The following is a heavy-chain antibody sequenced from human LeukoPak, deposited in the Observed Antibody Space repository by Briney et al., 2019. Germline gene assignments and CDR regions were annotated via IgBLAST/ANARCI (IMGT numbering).Heavy chain of an antibody. CDR2: IYYSGST. V-gene: IGHV4-31*03. CDR3: ARRYDSSGYHRPGAFDI. J-gene: IGHJ3*02. Sequence: SQTLSLTCTVSGGSISSGGYYWRWIRQHPGKGLEWIGYIYYSGSTYYNPSLKSRVTISVDTSKNQFSLKLSSVTAADTAVYYCARRYDSSGYHRPGAFDIWGQGTMVTVSS. CDR1: GGSISSGGYY. D-gene: IGHD3-22*01.